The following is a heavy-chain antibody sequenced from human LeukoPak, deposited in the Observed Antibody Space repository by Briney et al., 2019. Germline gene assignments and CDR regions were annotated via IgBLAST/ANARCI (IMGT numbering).Heavy chain of an antibody. J-gene: IGHJ4*02. CDR2: ISSSSSTI. CDR3: ARDRAVAEDY. CDR1: GFTFSSYS. D-gene: IGHD6-19*01. V-gene: IGHV3-48*01. Sequence: GGSLRLSCAASGFTFSSYSMNWVRQAPGKGREWVSYISSSSSTIYYADSVKGRFTISRDNAKNSLYLQMNSLRAEDTAVYYCARDRAVAEDYWGQGTLVTVSS.